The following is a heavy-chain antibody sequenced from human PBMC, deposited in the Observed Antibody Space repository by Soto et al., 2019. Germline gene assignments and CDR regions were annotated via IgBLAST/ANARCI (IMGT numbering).Heavy chain of an antibody. J-gene: IGHJ6*03. Sequence: EVQLVKSGGGLVQPGGSLRLSCAASEFTFSGRSVHWVRQAQGKGLVWVSGIDKVGTDSTYADSVKGRFTSSRDNAKNTVYLQMNSLRVEDTAVYYCARGWFGPDVWGKGTTVTVSS. CDR2: IDKVGTDS. CDR1: EFTFSGRS. V-gene: IGHV3-74*01. D-gene: IGHD3-10*01. CDR3: ARGWFGPDV.